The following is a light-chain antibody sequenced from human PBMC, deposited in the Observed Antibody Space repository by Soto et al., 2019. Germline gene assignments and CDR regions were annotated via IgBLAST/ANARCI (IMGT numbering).Light chain of an antibody. J-gene: IGLJ3*02. CDR3: SSYTRSSTRV. Sequence: SALTQPASVSGSPGQSITISCTGTSSDVGGYNYVSWYQQHPGKAPKVMIYEVSNRPSGVSNRFSGSKSGNTASLTISGLQAEDEADYYCSSYTRSSTRVFGGGTKLTVL. CDR2: EVS. CDR1: SSDVGGYNY. V-gene: IGLV2-14*01.